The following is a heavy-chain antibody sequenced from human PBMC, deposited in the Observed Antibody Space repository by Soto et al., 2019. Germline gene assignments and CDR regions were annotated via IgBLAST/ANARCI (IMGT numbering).Heavy chain of an antibody. V-gene: IGHV1-3*01. CDR3: ARGMGVVVVPAAFDY. CDR1: GYTFTSYA. Sequence: ASVKVSCKASGYTFTSYAMHWVRQAPGQRLEWMGWINAGNGNTKYSQKLQGRVTITRDTSASTAYMELSSLRSEDTAVYNYARGMGVVVVPAAFDYWGQGTLVTVSS. CDR2: INAGNGNT. D-gene: IGHD2-2*01. J-gene: IGHJ4*02.